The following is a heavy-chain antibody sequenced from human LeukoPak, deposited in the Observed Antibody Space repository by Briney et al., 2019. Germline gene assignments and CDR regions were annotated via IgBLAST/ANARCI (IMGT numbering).Heavy chain of an antibody. V-gene: IGHV1-18*01. D-gene: IGHD3-22*01. CDR2: ISAYNGNT. Sequence: ASVKVSCKASGYTFTSYGISWVRQAPGQGLEWMGWISAYNGNTNYAQKLQGRVTMTTVTSTSTAYMELRSLRSDDTAVYYCARARDYYDSSGYSNWGQGTLVTVSS. CDR3: ARARDYYDSSGYSN. CDR1: GYTFTSYG. J-gene: IGHJ4*02.